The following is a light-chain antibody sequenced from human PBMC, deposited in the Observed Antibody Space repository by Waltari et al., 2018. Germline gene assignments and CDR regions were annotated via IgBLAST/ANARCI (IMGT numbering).Light chain of an antibody. Sequence: SYELTQPPPVSVSPGQTDRITCSGDALPNHDAQWYQQKPGQVPVLVMYKDTERPSGIPERFSGSTSGTTVTLTIGGVQAEDEADYYCQSADTSGSWVFGGGTKLAVL. V-gene: IGLV3-25*03. J-gene: IGLJ3*02. CDR3: QSADTSGSWV. CDR1: ALPNHD. CDR2: KDT.